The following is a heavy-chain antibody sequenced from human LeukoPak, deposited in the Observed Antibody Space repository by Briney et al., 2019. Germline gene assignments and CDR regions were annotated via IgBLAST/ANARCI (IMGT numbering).Heavy chain of an antibody. D-gene: IGHD1-26*01. CDR1: GFTFSSYS. V-gene: IGHV3-21*01. J-gene: IGHJ6*02. CDR3: ARALRRGELPPYYYGMDV. CDR2: ISSSSSYI. Sequence: PGGSLRLSCAASGFTFSSYSMNWVRQAPGKGLEWVSSISSSSSYIYYADSVKGRFTISRDNAKNSLYLQMNSLRAEDTAVYYCARALRRGELPPYYYGMDVWGQGTTVTVSS.